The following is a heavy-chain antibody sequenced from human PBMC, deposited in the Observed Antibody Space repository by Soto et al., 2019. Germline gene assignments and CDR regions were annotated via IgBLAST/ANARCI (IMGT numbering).Heavy chain of an antibody. CDR1: GFTFSSYS. V-gene: IGHV3-21*01. D-gene: IGHD4-4*01. Sequence: GGSLRLSCAASGFTFSSYSMNWVRQAPGKGLEWVSSISSSSSYIYYADSVKGRFTISRDNAKNSLYLQMNSLRAEDTAVYYCARGSAVTTGYYYGMDVWGQGTTVTVSS. CDR2: ISSSSSYI. CDR3: ARGSAVTTGYYYGMDV. J-gene: IGHJ6*02.